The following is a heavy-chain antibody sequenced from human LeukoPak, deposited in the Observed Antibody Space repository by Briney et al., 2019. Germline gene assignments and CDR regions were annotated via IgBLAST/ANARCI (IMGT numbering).Heavy chain of an antibody. CDR3: ARDRGRRGITMGSDAFDI. D-gene: IGHD3-10*01. CDR2: ISSGSSTI. CDR1: GFIFSDDY. V-gene: IGHV3-11*01. J-gene: IGHJ3*02. Sequence: GGSLRLSCAASGFIFSDDYMSWIRQAPGKGLEWLSLISSGSSTIYYADSVKGRFTISRDNAKNSLYLQMNSLRAEDTAVYYCARDRGRRGITMGSDAFDIWGQGTMVTVSS.